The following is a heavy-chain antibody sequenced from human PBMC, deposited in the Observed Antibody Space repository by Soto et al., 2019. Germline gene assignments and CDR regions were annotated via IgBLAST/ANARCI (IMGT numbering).Heavy chain of an antibody. CDR3: ARGSSSATTFYLEL. J-gene: IGHJ2*01. D-gene: IGHD4-17*01. CDR1: GYTFTSYA. V-gene: IGHV1-3*04. Sequence: GSVKVSCKASGYTFTSYAMHWVRQAPGQRLEWMGWINTANGYTKYSQKFQGRVTITRDTSASTAYMELSSLSSEDTAVYYCARGSSSATTFYLELWGRGTLVTVSS. CDR2: INTANGYT.